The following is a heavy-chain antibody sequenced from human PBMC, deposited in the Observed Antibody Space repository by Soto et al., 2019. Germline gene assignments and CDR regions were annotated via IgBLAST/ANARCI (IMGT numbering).Heavy chain of an antibody. D-gene: IGHD3-3*01. CDR1: GGSISSYY. CDR2: IYYSGST. J-gene: IGHJ6*02. Sequence: PSETLSLTCTVSGGSISSYYWSWIRQPPGKGLEWIGYIYYSGSTNYNPSLKSRVTISVDTSKNQFSLKLSSVTAADTAVYYCARXDFWSGTDSYYYYGMDVWGQGTTVTVSS. CDR3: ARXDFWSGTDSYYYYGMDV. V-gene: IGHV4-59*01.